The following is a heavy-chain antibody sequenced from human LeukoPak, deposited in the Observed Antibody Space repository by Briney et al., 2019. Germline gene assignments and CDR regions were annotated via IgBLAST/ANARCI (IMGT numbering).Heavy chain of an antibody. J-gene: IGHJ4*02. D-gene: IGHD3-10*01. CDR1: GFTFSSYA. CDR2: ISYDGSNK. V-gene: IGHV3-30-3*01. Sequence: PGRSLRLSCAASGFTFSSYAMHWVRQAPGKGLEWVAVISYDGSNKYYADSVKGRFTISRDNAKNSLYLQMTSLRAEDTAVYYCARDATRGGDFDYWGQGTLVTVSS. CDR3: ARDATRGGDFDY.